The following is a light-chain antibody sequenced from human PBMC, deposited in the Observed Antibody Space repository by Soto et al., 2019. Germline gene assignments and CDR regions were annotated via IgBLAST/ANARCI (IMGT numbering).Light chain of an antibody. CDR2: EVR. J-gene: IGLJ1*01. V-gene: IGLV2-14*01. CDR1: SSDIGAYNY. CDR3: SSFTNSITTPYV. Sequence: QSALTQPASVSGSRGQSITLSCTGSSSDIGAYNYVSWYQHHPGKAPKLMIYEVRNRPSGISSRFSGSKSGNTASLTISGLRAEDEADYYCSSFTNSITTPYVFGPGTQLTVL.